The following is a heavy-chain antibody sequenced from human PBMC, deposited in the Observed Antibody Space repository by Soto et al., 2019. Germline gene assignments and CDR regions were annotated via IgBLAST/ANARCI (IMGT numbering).Heavy chain of an antibody. CDR3: AKDPDSSGTDY. V-gene: IGHV3-30*18. D-gene: IGHD6-19*01. J-gene: IGHJ4*02. Sequence: QVQLVESGGGVVQPGRSLRLSCAASGFTFSSYGMHWVRQAPGKGLEWVAVISYDGSNKYYADSVKGRFTISRDNSKNTLYLQMNSLRAEDTAVYYCAKDPDSSGTDYWGQGTLVTVSS. CDR1: GFTFSSYG. CDR2: ISYDGSNK.